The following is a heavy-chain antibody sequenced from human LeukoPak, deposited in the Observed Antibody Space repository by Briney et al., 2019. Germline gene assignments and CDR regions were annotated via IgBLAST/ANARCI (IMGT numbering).Heavy chain of an antibody. V-gene: IGHV1-69*13. Sequence: SVKVSCKXSGGTFSSYAISWVRQAPGQGLEWMGGIITIFGTANYAQKFQGRVTITADESTSTAYMELSSLRSEDTAVYYCASGGPFPSSSSSREYYLDYWGQGTLVTVSS. D-gene: IGHD6-6*01. J-gene: IGHJ4*02. CDR3: ASGGPFPSSSSSREYYLDY. CDR1: GGTFSSYA. CDR2: IITIFGTA.